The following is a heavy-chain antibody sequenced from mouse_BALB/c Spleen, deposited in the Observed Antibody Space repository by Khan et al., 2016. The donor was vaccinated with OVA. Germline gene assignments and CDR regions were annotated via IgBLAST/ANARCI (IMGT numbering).Heavy chain of an antibody. CDR1: GYSITSGYA. CDR2: TRYSGGT. CDR3: ARGNYYGYYFDY. D-gene: IGHD1-1*01. Sequence: VQLQQSGPGLVKPSPSLSLTCTVTGYSITSGYARNWNRQFPGNKLEWMGYTRYSGGTGYNPSLKSRISITRDTSKNQFFLQLNSVTTEDTASYYCARGNYYGYYFDYWGQGTPLTVSS. V-gene: IGHV3-2*02. J-gene: IGHJ2*01.